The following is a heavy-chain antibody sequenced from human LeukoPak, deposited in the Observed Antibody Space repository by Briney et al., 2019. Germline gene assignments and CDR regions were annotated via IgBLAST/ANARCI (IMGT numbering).Heavy chain of an antibody. CDR1: GYTFTGYY. CDR2: MNPNSGGT. CDR3: ARESLLGMVAMGQSSYYGMDV. V-gene: IGHV1-2*02. Sequence: ASVKVSCKASGYTFTGYYMHWVRQAPGQGLEWVGWMNPNSGGTNYAQKFQGRVTMTRDTSISTAYMELSRLRSDDTAVYYCARESLLGMVAMGQSSYYGMDVWGQGTTVTVSS. J-gene: IGHJ6*02. D-gene: IGHD5-12*01.